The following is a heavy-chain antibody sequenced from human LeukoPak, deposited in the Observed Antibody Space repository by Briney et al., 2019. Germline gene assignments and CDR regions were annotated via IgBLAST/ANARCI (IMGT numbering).Heavy chain of an antibody. J-gene: IGHJ6*03. V-gene: IGHV4-61*02. CDR2: IYTSGST. CDR3: ARGTTAPWLDYYYMDV. CDR1: GGSISSGSYY. Sequence: PSETLSLTCTVSGGSISSGSYYWSWIRQPAGKGLEWIGRIYTSGSTNYNPSLKSRVTISVDTSKNQFSLKLSSVTAADTAVYYCARGTTAPWLDYYYMDVWGKGTTVTISS. D-gene: IGHD4-11*01.